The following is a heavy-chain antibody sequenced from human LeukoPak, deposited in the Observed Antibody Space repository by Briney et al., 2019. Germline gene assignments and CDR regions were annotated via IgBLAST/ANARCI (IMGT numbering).Heavy chain of an antibody. CDR2: INPSGGST. Sequence: ASVKVSCKASGGTFSRYAINWVRQAPGQGLEWMGIINPSGGSTSYAQKFQGRVTMTRDTSTSTVYMELSSLRSEDTAVYYCARDGDNYYDSSGYYYGDAFDIWGQGTMVTVSS. J-gene: IGHJ3*02. CDR1: GGTFSRYA. V-gene: IGHV1-46*01. D-gene: IGHD3-22*01. CDR3: ARDGDNYYDSSGYYYGDAFDI.